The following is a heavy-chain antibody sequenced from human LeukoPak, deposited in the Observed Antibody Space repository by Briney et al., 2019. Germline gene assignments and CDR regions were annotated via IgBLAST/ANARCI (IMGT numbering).Heavy chain of an antibody. J-gene: IGHJ5*02. CDR2: ISSSGSTI. CDR1: GFTFSSYE. Sequence: PGGSLRLSCAASGFTFSSYEMNWVRQAPGKGLEWVSYISSSGSTIYYADSVKGRFTISRDNAKNSLYLQMNSLRAKDTAVYYCAGHDILTGHHNWFDPWGQGTLVTVSS. D-gene: IGHD3-9*01. CDR3: AGHDILTGHHNWFDP. V-gene: IGHV3-48*03.